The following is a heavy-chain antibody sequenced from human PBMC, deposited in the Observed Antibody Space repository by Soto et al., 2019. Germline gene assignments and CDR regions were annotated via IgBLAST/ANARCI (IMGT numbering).Heavy chain of an antibody. CDR2: IDPSDSYT. CDR3: ARHGGGGHYDFWSGFPMEYYYYGMDV. CDR1: EYTFTNC. J-gene: IGHJ6*02. V-gene: IGHV5-10-1*04. Sequence: GESLKISCKGSEYTFTNCCWVRQMPGKGLEWMGRIDPSDSYTNYSPSFQGQVTISADKSISTAYLQWSSLKASDTAMYYCARHGGGGHYDFWSGFPMEYYYYGMDVWGQGTTVTISS. D-gene: IGHD3-3*01.